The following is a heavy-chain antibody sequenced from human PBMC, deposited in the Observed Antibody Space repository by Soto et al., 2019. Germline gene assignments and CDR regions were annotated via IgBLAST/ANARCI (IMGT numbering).Heavy chain of an antibody. D-gene: IGHD3-9*01. J-gene: IGHJ4*02. Sequence: GSLRLSCEASGFTFSSYAMHWVRQAPGKGLEWVAVISYDGSNKYYADSVKGRFTISRDNSKNTLYLQMNSLRAEDTAVYYCAKDREYYDILTGYYRQFDPRNKYYFDYWGQGTLVTVSS. CDR2: ISYDGSNK. CDR1: GFTFSSYA. CDR3: AKDREYYDILTGYYRQFDPRNKYYFDY. V-gene: IGHV3-30-3*01.